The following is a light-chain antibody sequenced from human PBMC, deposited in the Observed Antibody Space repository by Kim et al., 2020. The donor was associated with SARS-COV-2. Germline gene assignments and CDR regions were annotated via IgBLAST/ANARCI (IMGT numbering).Light chain of an antibody. J-gene: IGLJ3*02. CDR2: RDT. Sequence: SVAQGQTARIACGGNNIESKNVNWYQQKPGQAPVLVIYRDTNRPSGIPERFSGSNSGNTATLTISRAQAGDEADYYCQVWDRSTLFGGGTQLTVL. V-gene: IGLV3-9*01. CDR1: NIESKN. CDR3: QVWDRSTL.